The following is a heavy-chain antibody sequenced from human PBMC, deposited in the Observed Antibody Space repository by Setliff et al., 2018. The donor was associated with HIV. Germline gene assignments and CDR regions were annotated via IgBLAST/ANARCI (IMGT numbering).Heavy chain of an antibody. Sequence: ASVKVSCKSSGYTFTGYYIHWVRQAPGQGLQWMGRINPNIGSTNYAQNFQGRATMTRDTSVNTAFMELSNLRSDDTAVYYCARDYRTTDILSSGYMDVWGKGTTVTVSS. V-gene: IGHV1-2*06. CDR3: ARDYRTTDILSSGYMDV. J-gene: IGHJ6*03. D-gene: IGHD3-9*01. CDR1: GYTFTGYY. CDR2: INPNIGST.